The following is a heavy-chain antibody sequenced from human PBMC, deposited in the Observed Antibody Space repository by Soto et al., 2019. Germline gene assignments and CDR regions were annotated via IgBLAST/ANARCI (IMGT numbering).Heavy chain of an antibody. J-gene: IGHJ6*02. D-gene: IGHD3-16*02. Sequence: SETLSLTCAVYGGSFSGYYWSWIRQPPGKGLEWIGYIYYSGSTNYNPSLKRRVSISVDTSKNQFSLRLTSMTAADTAVYYCARTEYRNKFVIYYYGMDVWGQGTTVTVSS. V-gene: IGHV4-59*01. CDR2: IYYSGST. CDR3: ARTEYRNKFVIYYYGMDV. CDR1: GGSFSGYY.